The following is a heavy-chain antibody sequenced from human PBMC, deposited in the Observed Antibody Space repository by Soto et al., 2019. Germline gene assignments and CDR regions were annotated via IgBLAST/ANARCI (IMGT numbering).Heavy chain of an antibody. CDR1: GGSFSDHY. CDR3: ARGVGGYSYGGLDS. D-gene: IGHD5-18*01. V-gene: IGHV4-34*01. CDR2: INHSGST. J-gene: IGHJ5*01. Sequence: QVQLQQWGAGLLKPSETLSLTCAVYGGSFSDHYWSWIRQTPGKGLEWIGEINHSGSTNYNPSFKGRVTISVNPSKSQFSLYLSSVTAADTAVIYCARGVGGYSYGGLDSWGQGTLVTVSA.